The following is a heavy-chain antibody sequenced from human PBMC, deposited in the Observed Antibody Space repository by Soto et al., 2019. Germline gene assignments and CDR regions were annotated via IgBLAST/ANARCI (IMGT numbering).Heavy chain of an antibody. CDR1: GFTFTSSA. D-gene: IGHD3-3*01. J-gene: IGHJ6*02. CDR3: AADTFLEWLFPTSDYYYYGMDV. Sequence: PGGSLRLSCKASGFTFTSSAVQWVRQALGQRLEWIGWIVVGSGNTNYAQKFQERVTITRDMSTSTAYMELSSLRSEDTAVYYCAADTFLEWLFPTSDYYYYGMDVWGQGTTVTVSS. CDR2: IVVGSGNT. V-gene: IGHV1-58*01.